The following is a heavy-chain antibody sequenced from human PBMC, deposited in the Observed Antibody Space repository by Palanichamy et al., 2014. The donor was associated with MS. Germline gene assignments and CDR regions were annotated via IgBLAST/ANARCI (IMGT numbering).Heavy chain of an antibody. J-gene: IGHJ4*02. D-gene: IGHD6-13*01. CDR1: GGSISSYV. Sequence: VQLQESGPGLVKPSETLSLTCTVSGGSISSYVLELDPAAPREGTGVDWVYLLHWEHQLQPSLKSRVTISVDTSKKQFSLKLSSVTAADTAVYYCARVKQQLGYFDYWGQGTLVTVSS. CDR3: ARVKQQLGYFDY. CDR2: LLHWEH. V-gene: IGHV4-59*01.